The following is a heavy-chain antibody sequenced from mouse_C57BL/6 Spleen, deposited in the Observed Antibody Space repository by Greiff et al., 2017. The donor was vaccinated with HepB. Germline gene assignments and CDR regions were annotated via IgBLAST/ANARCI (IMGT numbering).Heavy chain of an antibody. V-gene: IGHV5-17*01. CDR2: ISSGSSTI. CDR1: GFTFSDYG. CDR3: ARPRYYYGSAWFAY. D-gene: IGHD1-1*01. J-gene: IGHJ3*01. Sequence: DVKLVESGGGLVKPGGSLKLSCAASGFTFSDYGMHWVRQAPEKGLEWVAYISSGSSTIYYADTVKGRFTISRDNAKNTLFLQMTSLRSEDTAMYYCARPRYYYGSAWFAYWGQGTLVTVSA.